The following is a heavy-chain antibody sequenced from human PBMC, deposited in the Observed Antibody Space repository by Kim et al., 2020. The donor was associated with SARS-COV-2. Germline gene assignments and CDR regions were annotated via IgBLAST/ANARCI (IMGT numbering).Heavy chain of an antibody. CDR2: ISSSSSSI. Sequence: GGSLRLSCAASGFTFSRHTMNWVRQAPGKGLEWISCISSSSSSIYYADSVKGRFTVSRDNAKNSLYLQMNSLRVEDTAVYYCARGSSVAVAGRLVDDWGQGNLVTVSS. CDR1: GFTFSRHT. D-gene: IGHD6-19*01. J-gene: IGHJ4*02. V-gene: IGHV3-21*01. CDR3: ARGSSVAVAGRLVDD.